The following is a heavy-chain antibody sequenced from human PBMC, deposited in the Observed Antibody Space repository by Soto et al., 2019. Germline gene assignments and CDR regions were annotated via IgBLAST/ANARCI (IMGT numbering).Heavy chain of an antibody. CDR2: LSGTGSSGGE. CDR3: AKGQRITMVVVLNDFDY. J-gene: IGHJ4*02. D-gene: IGHD3-22*01. Sequence: EVQLLESGGGLVQPGGSLRLSCAASGFAFSSYAMSWVRQAPGKGLEWVSTLSGTGSSGGEYHADSVRGRFTISRDDYKNTLYLQMNSLRAEDTAVYYCAKGQRITMVVVLNDFDYWGQGTLVTVSS. CDR1: GFAFSSYA. V-gene: IGHV3-23*01.